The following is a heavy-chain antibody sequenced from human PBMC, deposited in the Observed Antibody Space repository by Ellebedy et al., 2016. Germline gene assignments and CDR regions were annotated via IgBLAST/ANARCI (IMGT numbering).Heavy chain of an antibody. V-gene: IGHV1-46*04. CDR2: ISPSGGST. J-gene: IGHJ4*02. CDR3: ARAIAYCGGDCRLYFDY. Sequence: ASVKVSCKASGYTFTSYYMHWVRQAPGQGLEWMGIISPSGGSTSYAQKLQGRVTMTRDTSTSTVYMELSSLRSEDTAVYYCARAIAYCGGDCRLYFDYWGQGTLVTVSS. CDR1: GYTFTSYY. D-gene: IGHD2-21*02.